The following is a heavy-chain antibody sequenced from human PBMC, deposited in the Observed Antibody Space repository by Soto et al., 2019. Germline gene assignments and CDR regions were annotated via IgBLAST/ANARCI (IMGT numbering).Heavy chain of an antibody. V-gene: IGHV4-30-4*01. Sequence: ASETLSLTCTVSGGSISSGDYYWIWIRQPPGKGLEWIGYIYYSGSTYYNPSLKSRVTMSVDTSKNQFSLKLISVTAADTAKYFCAREGNLGRWLQPLDFWGQGTLVTVSS. CDR3: AREGNLGRWLQPLDF. D-gene: IGHD5-12*01. CDR1: GGSISSGDYY. J-gene: IGHJ4*02. CDR2: IYYSGST.